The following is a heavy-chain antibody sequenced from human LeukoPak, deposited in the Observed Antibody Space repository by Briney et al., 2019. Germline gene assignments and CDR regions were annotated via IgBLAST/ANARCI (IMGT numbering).Heavy chain of an antibody. CDR1: GGSISSYY. D-gene: IGHD4-23*01. CDR3: AAYGGGNWYFDL. V-gene: IGHV4-4*09. Sequence: SETLSLTCTVSGGSISSYYWSWIRQPPGKGLEWIGYIYTSGSTNYNPSLKSRVTISVDTSKNQFSLKLSSVTAADTAVYYCAAYGGGNWYFDLWGRGTLVNVSS. CDR2: IYTSGST. J-gene: IGHJ2*01.